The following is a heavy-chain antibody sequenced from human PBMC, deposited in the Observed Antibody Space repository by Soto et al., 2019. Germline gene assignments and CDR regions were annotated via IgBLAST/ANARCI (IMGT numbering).Heavy chain of an antibody. CDR3: ARGTPYDSSAHNWFDP. CDR1: GYSISSGGYY. D-gene: IGHD3-22*01. J-gene: IGHJ5*02. Sequence: GPGRASETLSLTCAVSGYSISSGGYYWSWLRQHPGKGLEWIGYIYYSGSTYYNPSLKSRVTISVDTSKNRFSLKLSSVTATDTAVYFCARGTPYDSSAHNWFDPWGQGTRATVSS. CDR2: IYYSGST. V-gene: IGHV4-31*11.